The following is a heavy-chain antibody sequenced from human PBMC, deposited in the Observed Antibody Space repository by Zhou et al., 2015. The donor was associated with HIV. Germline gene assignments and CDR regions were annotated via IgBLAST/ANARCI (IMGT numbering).Heavy chain of an antibody. CDR1: GGTFSSYA. J-gene: IGHJ6*03. D-gene: IGHD2-2*03. V-gene: IGHV1-69*01. CDR2: IIPIFGTA. Sequence: QVQLVQSGAEVKKPGSSVKVSCKASGGTFSSYAISWVRQAPGQGLEWMGGIIPIFGTANYAQKFQGRVTITADESTSTAYMELSSLRSEDTAVYYCASVDIVVVPAAMASYYYYYMDVWGKGTTVTVSS. CDR3: ASVDIVVVPAAMASYYYYYMDV.